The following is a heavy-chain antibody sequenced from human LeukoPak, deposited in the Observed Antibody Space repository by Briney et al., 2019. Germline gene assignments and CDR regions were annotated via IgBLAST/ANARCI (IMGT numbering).Heavy chain of an antibody. Sequence: ASAKVSCKASGYTFTNFGISWVRQAPGEGLEWMGWISAKNGNTNYAQKVQGRVTMTTDTSTSTAYMELRSLRSDDTAVYYCARLDGTYHRAYYYFYYMDVWGEGTTVTVSS. CDR1: GYTFTNFG. J-gene: IGHJ6*03. CDR3: ARLDGTYHRAYYYFYYMDV. CDR2: ISAKNGNT. V-gene: IGHV1-18*01. D-gene: IGHD3/OR15-3a*01.